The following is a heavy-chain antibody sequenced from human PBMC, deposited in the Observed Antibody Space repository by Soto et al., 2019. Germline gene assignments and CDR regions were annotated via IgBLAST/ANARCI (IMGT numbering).Heavy chain of an antibody. V-gene: IGHV1-8*01. J-gene: IGHJ6*02. D-gene: IGHD1-1*01. CDR2: MNPNSGNT. CDR3: ARELPTRGMDV. Sequence: QVHLVQSGAEVKKPGASVKVSCKASGYTFTSYDINWVRQATGQGLEWMGWMNPNSGNTGYAQKCQGRVTMTRNTSISTAYMERSSVRSEATAVDYCARELPTRGMDVWGQGTTVTVSS. CDR1: GYTFTSYD.